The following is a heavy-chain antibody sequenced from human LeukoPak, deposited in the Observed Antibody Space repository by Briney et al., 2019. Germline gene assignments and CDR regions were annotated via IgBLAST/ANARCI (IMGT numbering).Heavy chain of an antibody. D-gene: IGHD2-2*02. CDR3: ADYTTSRGGFDY. J-gene: IGHJ4*02. V-gene: IGHV3-7*01. Sequence: PGGSLPLSCAASGFTFSSYWMTWVRQPPGKGLEWVANIKQDGSEKYYVDSVKGPFTISRDNAKNSLYLQMNSLRAEDTAVYYCADYTTSRGGFDYWGQGTLVTVSS. CDR1: GFTFSSYW. CDR2: IKQDGSEK.